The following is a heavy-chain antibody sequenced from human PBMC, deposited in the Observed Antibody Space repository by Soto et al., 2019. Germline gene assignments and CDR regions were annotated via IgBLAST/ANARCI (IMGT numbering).Heavy chain of an antibody. CDR3: AMVDVYVTPSPQDV. V-gene: IGHV1-18*01. D-gene: IGHD3-16*01. CDR2: INAYNGNT. Sequence: QVHLVQSGAEVKNPGASVKVSCKASGYSFTRYGIGWARPAPGQGLEWMGWINAYNGNTNYAQNLRGRLTLTTDTSTTTAYMELRSLRSNDTAIYYCAMVDVYVTPSPQDVWGQGTTVTVSS. J-gene: IGHJ6*02. CDR1: GYSFTRYG.